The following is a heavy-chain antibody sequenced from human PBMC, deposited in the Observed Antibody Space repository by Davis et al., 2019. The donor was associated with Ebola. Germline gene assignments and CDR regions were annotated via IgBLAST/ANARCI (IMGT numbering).Heavy chain of an antibody. D-gene: IGHD2-2*03. CDR3: AANGYCSGSSCYLHYGMDV. V-gene: IGHV1-58*01. CDR2: IVVGSGNT. CDR1: GFTFTSSA. Sequence: SVKVSCKASGFTFTSSAVQWVRQARGQRLEWIGWIVVGSGNTKSAQKFQERVTITRDMSTRTAYMELSSLRSEDTAVYYCAANGYCSGSSCYLHYGMDVWGQGTTVTVSS. J-gene: IGHJ6*02.